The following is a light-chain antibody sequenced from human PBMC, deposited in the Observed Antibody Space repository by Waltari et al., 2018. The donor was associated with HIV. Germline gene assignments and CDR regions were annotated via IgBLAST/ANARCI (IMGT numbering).Light chain of an antibody. CDR1: QSINNN. V-gene: IGKV3D-15*02. Sequence: EVVMMQSPGTLARSPGERATLSCRASQSINNNLAWYQQKPGQAPRLLIYGAFIRATGIPARFSGSGSGTEFTLSISSLQSEDFAIYYCQQYGSSPRVTFGGGTKVDIK. CDR2: GAF. J-gene: IGKJ4*01. CDR3: QQYGSSPRVT.